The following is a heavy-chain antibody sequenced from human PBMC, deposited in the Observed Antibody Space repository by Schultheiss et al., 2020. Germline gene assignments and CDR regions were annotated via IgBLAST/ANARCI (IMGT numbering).Heavy chain of an antibody. CDR3: ARDGGVSGYDLFDY. V-gene: IGHV4-4*07. D-gene: IGHD5-12*01. J-gene: IGHJ4*02. CDR2: IYTSGST. Sequence: SETLSLTCTVSGGSISSYYWSWTRQPPGKGLEWIGRIYTSGSTNYNLSLKSRVTISVDTSKNQFSLKLSSVTAADTAVYYCARDGGVSGYDLFDYWGQGTLVTVSA. CDR1: GGSISSYY.